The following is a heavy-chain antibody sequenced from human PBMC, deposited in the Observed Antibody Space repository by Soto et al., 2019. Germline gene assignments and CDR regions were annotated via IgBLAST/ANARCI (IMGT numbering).Heavy chain of an antibody. CDR3: ARDFVYGGYGDY. Sequence: QVQLQESGPGLVKPSWTLSLTCAVSGGSISSSNWWSWVRQPPGKGQEWIGEISHSGRTNYNPSLKSRVTQSVHTSKNQFSLKLSSVTAAATAVYYCARDFVYGGYGDYWGQGTLVTFSS. V-gene: IGHV4-4*02. CDR2: ISHSGRT. CDR1: GGSISSSNW. D-gene: IGHD5-12*01. J-gene: IGHJ4*02.